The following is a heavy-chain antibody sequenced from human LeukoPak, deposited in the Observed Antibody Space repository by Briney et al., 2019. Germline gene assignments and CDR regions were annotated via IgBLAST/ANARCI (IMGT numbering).Heavy chain of an antibody. D-gene: IGHD3-22*01. CDR3: ARDRRYYDSSGYYYFDYWYFDL. CDR1: GGSISSYY. V-gene: IGHV4-4*07. CDR2: IYTSGST. Sequence: PSETLSLTCTVSGGSISSYYWSWIRQPAGKGLEWIGRIYTSGSTNYNPSLKSRVTMSVDTSKNQFSLKLSSVTAADTAVYYCARDRRYYDSSGYYYFDYWYFDLWGRGTMVTVSS. J-gene: IGHJ2*01.